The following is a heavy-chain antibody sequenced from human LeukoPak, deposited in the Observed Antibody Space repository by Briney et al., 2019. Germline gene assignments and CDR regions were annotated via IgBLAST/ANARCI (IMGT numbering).Heavy chain of an antibody. CDR3: ARVHILTGYYPDRDAFDI. V-gene: IGHV1-24*01. CDR2: FDPEDGET. CDR1: GYTLTELS. Sequence: ASVKVSCKVSGYTLTELSMHWVRQAPGKGLEWMGGFDPEDGETIYAQKFQGRVTMTEDTSTDTAYMELSRLRSDDTAVYYCARVHILTGYYPDRDAFDIWGQGTMVTVSS. D-gene: IGHD3-9*01. J-gene: IGHJ3*02.